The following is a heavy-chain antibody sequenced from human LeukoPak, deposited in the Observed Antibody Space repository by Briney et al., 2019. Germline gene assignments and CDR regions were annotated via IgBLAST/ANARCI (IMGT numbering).Heavy chain of an antibody. CDR2: ISFDGSNK. J-gene: IGHJ4*02. D-gene: IGHD3-10*01. Sequence: GRSLRLSCAASGFTFSNSAMHWVRQAPGKGLEWVAVISFDGSNKYYADSVKGRFTISRDNSKSTLYLQMNSLRAEVTALYYCARGKAIRGTIIKPFDSWGQGTLVTVSS. CDR3: ARGKAIRGTIIKPFDS. V-gene: IGHV3-30*01. CDR1: GFTFSNSA.